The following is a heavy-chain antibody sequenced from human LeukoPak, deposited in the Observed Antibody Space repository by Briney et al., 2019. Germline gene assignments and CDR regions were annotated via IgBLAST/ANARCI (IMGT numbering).Heavy chain of an antibody. CDR2: SNPYSGAT. CDR1: GHTFTAYY. CDR3: ANYKGPFDY. D-gene: IGHD3-10*01. V-gene: IGHV1-2*02. Sequence: GASVKVSCKASGHTFTAYYMHWVRQAPGQGLEWMGWSNPYSGATNYAQKFQGRVTMNRDTSISTAYMGLSGLTSDDTAVYYCANYKGPFDYWGQGTLVTVSS. J-gene: IGHJ4*02.